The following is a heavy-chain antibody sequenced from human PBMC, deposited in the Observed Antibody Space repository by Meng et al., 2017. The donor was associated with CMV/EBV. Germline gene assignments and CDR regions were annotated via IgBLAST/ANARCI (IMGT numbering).Heavy chain of an antibody. J-gene: IGHJ6*02. CDR3: ASLYYDFWSGYWGNYYYGMDV. V-gene: IGHV1-2*02. D-gene: IGHD3-3*01. Sequence: ASVKVSCKASGDTFTGSYMHWVRQAPGQGLEWMGWINPNSGGTNYAQKFQGRVTMTRDTSISTAYMELSRLRSDDTAVYYCASLYYDFWSGYWGNYYYGMDVWGQGTTVTVSS. CDR1: GDTFTGSY. CDR2: INPNSGGT.